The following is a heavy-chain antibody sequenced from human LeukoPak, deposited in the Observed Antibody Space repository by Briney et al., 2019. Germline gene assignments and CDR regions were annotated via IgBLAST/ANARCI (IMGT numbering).Heavy chain of an antibody. CDR1: GYTFTGYY. J-gene: IGHJ4*02. Sequence: ASVKVSCKASGYTFTGYYMHWVRQAPGQGLEWMGWINAGNGNTKYSQKFQGRVTITRDTSASTAYMELSSLRSEDTAVYYCARDLYCSSTSCLYYFDYWGRGTLVTVSS. CDR3: ARDLYCSSTSCLYYFDY. CDR2: INAGNGNT. V-gene: IGHV1-3*01. D-gene: IGHD2-2*01.